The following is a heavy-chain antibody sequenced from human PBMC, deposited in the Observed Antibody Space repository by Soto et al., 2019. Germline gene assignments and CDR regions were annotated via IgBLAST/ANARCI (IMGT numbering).Heavy chain of an antibody. D-gene: IGHD2-2*01. CDR1: GYTFTSYG. J-gene: IGHJ3*02. Sequence: ASVKVSCKASGYTFTSYGISWVRQAPGQGLEWMGRINTNNGSTSYAQKFQGRVTMTRDTSTSTVYMELSSLRSEDTAVYYCARVLKHPPLRQLLLNAFDIWGQGTMVTVSS. V-gene: IGHV1-18*01. CDR3: ARVLKHPPLRQLLLNAFDI. CDR2: INTNNGST.